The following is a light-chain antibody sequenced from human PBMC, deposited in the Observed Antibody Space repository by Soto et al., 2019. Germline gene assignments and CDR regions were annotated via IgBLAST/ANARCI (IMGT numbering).Light chain of an antibody. CDR1: QSVSSN. CDR2: GAS. V-gene: IGKV3-15*01. CDR3: QWYGRSPRT. J-gene: IGKJ1*01. Sequence: EIVTTQYPATLTVSPGQRATLSCMASQSVSSNLAWYQQKPGQAPRLLIYGASTRATAIPARFSGSGSGTEFTLTISSLQSEDFEVYYCQWYGRSPRTFGQGTKVDIK.